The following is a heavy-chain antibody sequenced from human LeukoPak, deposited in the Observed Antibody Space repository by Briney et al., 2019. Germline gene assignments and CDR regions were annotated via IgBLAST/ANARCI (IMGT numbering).Heavy chain of an antibody. V-gene: IGHV3-74*01. D-gene: IGHD1-20*01. J-gene: IGHJ4*02. Sequence: GGSLRLSCAGSGFTFGSYAINWVRQAPGEGLVRVSTINSDASITRYADSVKGRFTISRDSAKNTLDLQMDSLRAEDTAVYYCVRDITGTTEFDYWGQGTLVTVSS. CDR1: GFTFGSYA. CDR3: VRDITGTTEFDY. CDR2: INSDASIT.